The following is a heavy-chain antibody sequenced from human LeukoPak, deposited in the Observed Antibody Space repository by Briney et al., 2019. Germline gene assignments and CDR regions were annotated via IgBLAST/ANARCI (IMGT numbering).Heavy chain of an antibody. CDR1: GFTFSSYA. V-gene: IGHV3-64*01. Sequence: PGGSLRLSCAASGFTFSSYAMHWVRQAPGKGLEYVSAISSNGGSTYYASSVKGRFTISRDNSKNTLYLQMGSLRAEDMAVYYCARIVVVMGMAFDIWGQGTMVTVSS. D-gene: IGHD2-21*01. CDR3: ARIVVVMGMAFDI. CDR2: ISSNGGST. J-gene: IGHJ3*02.